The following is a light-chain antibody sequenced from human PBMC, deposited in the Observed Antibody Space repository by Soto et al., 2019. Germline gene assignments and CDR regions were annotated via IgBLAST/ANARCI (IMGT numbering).Light chain of an antibody. CDR1: TSNIGSNF. CDR3: AAWDDSLSVVV. Sequence: QSVVTQSPSASGTPGQRVTISCSGSTSNIGSNFVYWYQQLPGTAPKLLIYRNNQRPSGVPDRFSGSKSGTSASLAISGLRSEDEADYYCAAWDDSLSVVVFGGGTKLTVL. V-gene: IGLV1-47*01. J-gene: IGLJ2*01. CDR2: RNN.